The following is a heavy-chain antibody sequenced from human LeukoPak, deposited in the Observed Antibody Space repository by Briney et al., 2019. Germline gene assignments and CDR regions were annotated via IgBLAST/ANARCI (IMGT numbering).Heavy chain of an antibody. D-gene: IGHD3-3*01. CDR2: ISAYNGNT. CDR1: GYTFTSYG. J-gene: IGHJ3*02. Sequence: ASVKVSCKASGYTFTSYGISWVRQAPGQGLEWMGWISAYNGNTNYAQKLQGRVTMTTDTSTSTAYMELRSLRSDDTAVYYCARDAAEWYPHLDAFDIWGQGTMVTVSS. CDR3: ARDAAEWYPHLDAFDI. V-gene: IGHV1-18*01.